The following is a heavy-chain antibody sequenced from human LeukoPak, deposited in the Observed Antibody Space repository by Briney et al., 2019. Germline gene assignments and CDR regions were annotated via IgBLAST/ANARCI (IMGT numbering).Heavy chain of an antibody. V-gene: IGHV3-7*01. Sequence: GGSLRLSCAASGFTVNRNYMSWVRQAPGKGLEWVANINQDGTEKYYVDSVKGRFTISRDYAKNSLYLQMNSLRVEDTAVYYCAKVAKYYYGPETYYFFEQWGQGTPVTASS. CDR1: GFTVNRNY. D-gene: IGHD3-10*01. CDR2: INQDGTEK. CDR3: AKVAKYYYGPETYYFFEQ. J-gene: IGHJ4*02.